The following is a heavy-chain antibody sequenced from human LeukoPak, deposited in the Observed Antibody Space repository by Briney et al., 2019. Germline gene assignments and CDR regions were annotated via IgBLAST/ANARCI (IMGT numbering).Heavy chain of an antibody. D-gene: IGHD3-22*01. CDR2: IRSDGSNK. CDR3: AKDPTGTYYYDSSGFT. J-gene: IGHJ5*02. Sequence: QSGGSLRLSCAASGFTFSYYGMHWVRQAPGKGLEWVAFIRSDGSNKYYADSVKGRFTISRDNSENTLYLQMNSLRAEDTSVYYCAKDPTGTYYYDSSGFTWGQGTLVTVSS. V-gene: IGHV3-30*02. CDR1: GFTFSYYG.